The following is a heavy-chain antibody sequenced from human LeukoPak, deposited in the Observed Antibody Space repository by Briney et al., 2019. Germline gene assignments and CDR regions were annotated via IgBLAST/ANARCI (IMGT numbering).Heavy chain of an antibody. J-gene: IGHJ4*02. D-gene: IGHD3-22*01. V-gene: IGHV1-2*02. CDR1: GYTFTGYY. Sequence: ASVKVSCKASGYTFTGYYMHWVRQAPGQGLEWMGWINPNSGGTNYAQKFQGRVTMTRDTSISTAYMELSRLRSDDTAVYYCARDWAYYYDSSGYYFDWGQGTLVTVSS. CDR2: INPNSGGT. CDR3: ARDWAYYYDSSGYYFD.